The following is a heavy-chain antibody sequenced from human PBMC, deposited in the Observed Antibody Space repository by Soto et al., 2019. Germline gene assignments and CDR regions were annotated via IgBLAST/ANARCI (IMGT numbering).Heavy chain of an antibody. D-gene: IGHD2-2*02. J-gene: IGHJ4*02. CDR1: GFTLTNYW. Sequence: GSLRLSCAASGFTLTNYWMTWVRQAPGKGLEWVANINQDGSPKHYVGSVEGRFTISRDNARNSPFLQMDSLRAEDTALYYSTTDSYTYTWHRPHHDYRGQGTLVTVSS. CDR2: INQDGSPK. CDR3: TTDSYTYTWHRPHHDY. V-gene: IGHV3-7*05.